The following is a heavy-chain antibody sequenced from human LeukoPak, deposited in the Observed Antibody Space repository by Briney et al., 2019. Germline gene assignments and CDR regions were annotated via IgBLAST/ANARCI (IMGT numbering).Heavy chain of an antibody. CDR3: ARLRNPLLFDY. CDR2: IHHSGDT. CDR1: GGSISGDSW. D-gene: IGHD1-14*01. J-gene: IGHJ4*02. V-gene: IGHV4-4*02. Sequence: SGTLSLTCAVSGGSISGDSWWSWVRQSPGKGLEWIGEIHHSGDTDYNSSLKSRVTISLDKSKTQFSLTLNSVTAADTAVYYCARLRNPLLFDYWGQGTLVTVSS.